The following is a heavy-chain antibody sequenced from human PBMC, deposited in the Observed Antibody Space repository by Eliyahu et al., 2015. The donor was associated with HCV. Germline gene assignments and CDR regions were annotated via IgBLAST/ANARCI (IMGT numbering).Heavy chain of an antibody. Sequence: EVQLLESGGGLVQPGGSLRLSCAAXGFTFSSYAMSWVRQAPGKGLEWVSAISGSGGSTYYADSVKGRFTISRDNSKNTLYLQMNSLRAEDTAVYYCANQYQPLLYEDAFDIWGQGTMVTVSS. CDR1: GFTFSSYA. J-gene: IGHJ3*02. CDR3: ANQYQPLLYEDAFDI. V-gene: IGHV3-23*01. D-gene: IGHD2-2*01. CDR2: ISGSGGST.